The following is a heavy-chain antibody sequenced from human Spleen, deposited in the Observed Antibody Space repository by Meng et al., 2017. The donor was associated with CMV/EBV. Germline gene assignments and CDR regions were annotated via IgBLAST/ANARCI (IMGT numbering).Heavy chain of an antibody. CDR3: AKDRSASNYYGLDV. D-gene: IGHD2-2*01. Sequence: GESLKISCEASGFTFSDYGMHWVRQAPGKGLEWVTFVRYDGSKEYYAGSVKGRFTISRDRSKNTLYLQMNSLRPEDTAVYYCAKDRSASNYYGLDVWSQGTTVTVSS. V-gene: IGHV3-30*02. CDR1: GFTFSDYG. CDR2: VRYDGSKE. J-gene: IGHJ6*02.